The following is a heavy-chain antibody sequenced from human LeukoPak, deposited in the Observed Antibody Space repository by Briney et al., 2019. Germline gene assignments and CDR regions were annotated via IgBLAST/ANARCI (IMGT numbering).Heavy chain of an antibody. CDR1: GITFSTYG. CDR2: ISGSGGST. Sequence: GGSLRLSCGASGITFSTYGMSWVRQAPEKGLEWVSGISGSGGSTYYADSVKGRFTISRDNSKNTLYLQMNSLRAEDTAVYYCAKVGSSWYSPEALYYFDYWGQGTLVTVSP. J-gene: IGHJ4*02. CDR3: AKVGSSWYSPEALYYFDY. V-gene: IGHV3-23*01. D-gene: IGHD6-13*01.